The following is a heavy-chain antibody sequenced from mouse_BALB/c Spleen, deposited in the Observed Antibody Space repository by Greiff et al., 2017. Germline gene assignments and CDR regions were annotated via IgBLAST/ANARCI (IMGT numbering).Heavy chain of an antibody. CDR3: TRYWDVGYYFDY. D-gene: IGHD4-1*01. Sequence: EVQLQESGGGLVQPGGSMKLSCVASGFTFSNYWMNWVRQSPEKGLEWVAEIRLKSNNYATHYAESVKGRFTISRDDSKSSVYLQMNNLRAEDTGIYYCTRYWDVGYYFDYWGQGTTLTVSS. CDR2: IRLKSNNYAT. V-gene: IGHV6-6*02. J-gene: IGHJ2*01. CDR1: GFTFSNYW.